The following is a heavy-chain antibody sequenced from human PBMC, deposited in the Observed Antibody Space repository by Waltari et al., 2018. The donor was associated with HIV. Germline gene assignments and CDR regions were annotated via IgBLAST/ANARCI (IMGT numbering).Heavy chain of an antibody. J-gene: IGHJ6*02. CDR1: GGSFSGYY. CDR2: INHSGST. CDR3: ARGRGHSGYGHYGMDV. D-gene: IGHD5-12*01. V-gene: IGHV4-34*01. Sequence: QVQLQQWGAGLLKPSETLSLTCAVYGGSFSGYYWSWIRQPPGKGLEWIGEINHSGSTNYNPSLKSRVTISVDTSKNQFSLKLSSVTAADTAVYYCARGRGHSGYGHYGMDVWGQGTTVTVSS.